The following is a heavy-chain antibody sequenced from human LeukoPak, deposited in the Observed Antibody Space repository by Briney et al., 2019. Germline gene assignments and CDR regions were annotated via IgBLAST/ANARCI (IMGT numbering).Heavy chain of an antibody. D-gene: IGHD6-19*01. CDR1: GASISGYY. Sequence: SSETLSLTCSVSGASISGYYWNWIRQPAGKGLEWIGRIHTSGSTNYNPSLKSRLTVSVDTSKNQFSLKLSSVTAADTAVYYCARDGGSGWYRYWGQGTLVTASS. V-gene: IGHV4-4*07. CDR2: IHTSGST. CDR3: ARDGGSGWYRY. J-gene: IGHJ4*02.